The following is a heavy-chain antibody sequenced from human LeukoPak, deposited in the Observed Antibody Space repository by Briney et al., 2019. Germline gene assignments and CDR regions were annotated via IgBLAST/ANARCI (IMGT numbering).Heavy chain of an antibody. CDR1: GFTVSSNY. J-gene: IGHJ4*02. Sequence: GGSLRLSRAASGFTVSSNYMSWVRQAPGKGLEWVSYITTSGSNIYYRDSVKGRFTISRDNAKNSLFLQMNSLTAEDTAVYYCARSSAEYYYDSSGYYGYWGQGTLVTVSS. D-gene: IGHD3-22*01. CDR2: ITTSGSNI. CDR3: ARSSAEYYYDSSGYYGY. V-gene: IGHV3-11*01.